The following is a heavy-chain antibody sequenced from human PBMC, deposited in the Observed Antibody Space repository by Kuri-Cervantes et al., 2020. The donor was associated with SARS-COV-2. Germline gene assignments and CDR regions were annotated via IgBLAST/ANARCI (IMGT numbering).Heavy chain of an antibody. CDR3: ARLLFWSGFVDS. J-gene: IGHJ4*02. CDR2: IYPADSET. CDR1: GYSFSSYW. V-gene: IGHV5-51*01. D-gene: IGHD3-3*01. Sequence: GGSLRLSCQGSGYSFSSYWIGWVRQMPGKGLEWMGIIYPADSETRYSPSFQGQVTISADKSTTTAYLQWSSLKASDTAMYYCARLLFWSGFVDSWGQGTLVTVLL.